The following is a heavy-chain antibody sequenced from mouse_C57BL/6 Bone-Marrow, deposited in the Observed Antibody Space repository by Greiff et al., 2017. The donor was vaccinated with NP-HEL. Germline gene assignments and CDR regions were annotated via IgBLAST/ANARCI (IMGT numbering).Heavy chain of an antibody. CDR2: ISSGGDYI. V-gene: IGHV5S21*01. CDR1: GFTFSSYA. CDR3: TRPDWYFDV. Sequence: EVKVEESGEGLVKPGGSLKLSCAASGFTFSSYAMSWVRQTPEKRLEWVAYISSGGDYISYADTGKGRFTISRDNARNTLYLQMSSLKSEDTAMYYCTRPDWYFDVWGTGTTVTVSS. J-gene: IGHJ1*03.